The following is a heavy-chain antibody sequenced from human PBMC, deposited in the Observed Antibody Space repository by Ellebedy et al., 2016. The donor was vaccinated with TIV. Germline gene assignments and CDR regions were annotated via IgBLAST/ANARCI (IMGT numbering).Heavy chain of an antibody. CDR1: GYTFTTYG. J-gene: IGHJ4*02. CDR2: ISAYYGTT. D-gene: IGHD2/OR15-2a*01. Sequence: ASVKVSCKTSGYTFTTYGIDWVRQAPGQGLEWMGWISAYYGTTKYAQNLQGRVTVTTETSTSTACMELRSLTSDDTAVYYCAILGDSFEYWGQGTLVTVSS. V-gene: IGHV1-18*01. CDR3: AILGDSFEY.